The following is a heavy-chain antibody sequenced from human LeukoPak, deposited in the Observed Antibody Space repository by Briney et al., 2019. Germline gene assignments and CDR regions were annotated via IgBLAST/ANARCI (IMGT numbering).Heavy chain of an antibody. D-gene: IGHD1-26*01. CDR1: GGSISSGDYY. Sequence: PSQTLSLTCTVSGGSISSGDYYWSWIRQPPGKGLEWIGYIYYSGSTYYNPSLKSRVTISVDTPKNQFSLKLSSVTAADTAVYYCARDQGATGLDYWGQGTLVTVSS. CDR3: ARDQGATGLDY. CDR2: IYYSGST. J-gene: IGHJ4*02. V-gene: IGHV4-30-4*08.